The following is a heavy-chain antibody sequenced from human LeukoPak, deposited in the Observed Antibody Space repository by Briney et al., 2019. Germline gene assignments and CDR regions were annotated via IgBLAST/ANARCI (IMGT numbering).Heavy chain of an antibody. CDR1: GGSISSSNW. V-gene: IGHV4-4*02. J-gene: IGHJ4*02. CDR3: ARTKYYDVLTGYYNAGFDY. CDR2: IYHSGST. D-gene: IGHD3-9*01. Sequence: KASETLSLTCAVSGGSISSSNWWSWVRPPPGKGLEWIGEIYHSGSTNYNPSLKSRVTISVDTSKNQFSLKLSSVTAADTAVYYCARTKYYDVLTGYYNAGFDYWGQGTLVTVSS.